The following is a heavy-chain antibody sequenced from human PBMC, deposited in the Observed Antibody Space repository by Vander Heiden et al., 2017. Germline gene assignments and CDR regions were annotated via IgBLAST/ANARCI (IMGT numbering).Heavy chain of an antibody. CDR3: ARVVPAASRFYYYYGMDV. CDR2: ISAYNGNT. CDR1: GYTFTSYG. D-gene: IGHD2-2*01. Sequence: QVQLVQSGAEVKKPGASVKVSCKASGYTFTSYGISWVRQAPGQGLEWMGWISAYNGNTNYAQKLQGRVTMTTDTSTSTAYMELRSLRSDDTAVYYCARVVPAASRFYYYYGMDVWGQGTTVTVSS. J-gene: IGHJ6*02. V-gene: IGHV1-18*01.